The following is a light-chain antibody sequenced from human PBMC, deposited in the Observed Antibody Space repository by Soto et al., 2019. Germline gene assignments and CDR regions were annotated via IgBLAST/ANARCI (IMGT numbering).Light chain of an antibody. J-gene: IGKJ2*01. V-gene: IGKV3-20*01. CDR2: GAS. Sequence: EIVLTQSAGSLSLSPGERATLSCRASQSVNIYLAWYQQKPGRAPRLLMYGASRRATGIPDRFSGSGSGTDFTLIISRLEPEDFAVYYCQQYGTPLHTFGQGTKLEIK. CDR3: QQYGTPLHT. CDR1: QSVNIY.